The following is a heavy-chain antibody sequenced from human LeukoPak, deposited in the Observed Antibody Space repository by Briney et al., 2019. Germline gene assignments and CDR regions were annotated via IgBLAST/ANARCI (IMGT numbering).Heavy chain of an antibody. Sequence: GGSLRLSCAASGFTFSAYWMAWVRQAPGKGLEWVANIKGDESAKHQADSVKGRFTISRDNAQNSVYLQMSSLRGEDTAVYYCARDVGGSLDYWGQGTLVTVSS. CDR3: ARDVGGSLDY. CDR2: IKGDESAK. D-gene: IGHD1-26*01. J-gene: IGHJ4*02. V-gene: IGHV3-7*01. CDR1: GFTFSAYW.